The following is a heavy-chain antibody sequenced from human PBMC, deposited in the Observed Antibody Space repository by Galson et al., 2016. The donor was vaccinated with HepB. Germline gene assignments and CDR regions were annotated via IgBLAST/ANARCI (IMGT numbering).Heavy chain of an antibody. J-gene: IGHJ5*02. CDR1: GFVFSDYY. Sequence: SLRLSCAASGFVFSDYYMSWLRQAPGKGLEWISDISTSGTYTGYADSVKGRFTISRDNANNSLFLRMNNLRAEDTAVYFCARVLKFRNWFDPWGQGTLVAVSS. CDR3: ARVLKFRNWFDP. CDR2: ISTSGTYT. D-gene: IGHD2-21*01. V-gene: IGHV3-11*06.